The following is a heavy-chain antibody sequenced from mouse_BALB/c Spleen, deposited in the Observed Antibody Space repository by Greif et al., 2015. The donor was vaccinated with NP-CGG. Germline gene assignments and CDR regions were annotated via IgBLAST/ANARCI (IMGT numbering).Heavy chain of an antibody. CDR3: AREDRYDERFAY. V-gene: IGHV1S137*01. D-gene: IGHD2-14*01. Sequence: VQLQQSGAELVRPGVSVKISCKGSGYTFTDYAMHWVKQSHAKSLEWIGVISTYYGDASYNQKFKGKATMTVDKSSSTAYMELARLTSEDSAIYYCAREDRYDERFAYWGQGTLVTVSA. J-gene: IGHJ3*01. CDR2: ISTYYGDA. CDR1: GYTFTDYA.